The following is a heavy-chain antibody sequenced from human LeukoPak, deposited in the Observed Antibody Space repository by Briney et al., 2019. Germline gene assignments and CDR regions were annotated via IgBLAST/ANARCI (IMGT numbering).Heavy chain of an antibody. CDR2: IRRSGGST. CDR1: GVIFRISV. Sequence: GGPLRLSCAAWGVIFRISVVIGAPEAPGEGVEGVSSIRRSGGSTYYADNVNGPFTNTRENSKTTLYLQMNRLRAEDTALYYCARDRSIAAAGTDYWGQGTLVTVSS. D-gene: IGHD6-13*01. V-gene: IGHV3-23*01. CDR3: ARDRSIAAAGTDY. J-gene: IGHJ4*02.